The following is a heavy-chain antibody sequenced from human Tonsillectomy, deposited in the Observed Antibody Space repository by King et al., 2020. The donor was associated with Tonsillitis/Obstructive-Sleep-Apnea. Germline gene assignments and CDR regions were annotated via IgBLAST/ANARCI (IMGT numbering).Heavy chain of an antibody. CDR1: GFTFSSYG. J-gene: IGHJ2*01. CDR2: VWYDGSNK. CDR3: ARDGDYGDYGPWYFDL. V-gene: IGHV3-33*01. D-gene: IGHD4-17*01. Sequence: HVQLVESGGGVVQPGRSLRLSCTASGFTFSSYGMHWVRRAPGKGLEWVSIVWYDGSNKYYADSVKGRLIVSRDNSRNTLYLQMNSLRAEDTAVYYCARDGDYGDYGPWYFDLWGRGSLVTVSA.